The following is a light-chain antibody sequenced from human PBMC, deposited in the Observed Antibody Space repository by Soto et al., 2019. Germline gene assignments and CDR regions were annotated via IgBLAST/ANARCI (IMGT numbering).Light chain of an antibody. CDR2: GAF. CDR1: PSVSSN. V-gene: IGKV3-15*01. J-gene: IGKJ4*01. CDR3: QQYKNWPPLT. Sequence: EIVMTQSPATLSVSPGETATLSCRASPSVSSNLAWYQQKPGQGPRLLTYGAFTRATGIPATFSGSGSGTDFNLTISSLQSEDFAVYYCQQYKNWPPLTFGGGTKVEIK.